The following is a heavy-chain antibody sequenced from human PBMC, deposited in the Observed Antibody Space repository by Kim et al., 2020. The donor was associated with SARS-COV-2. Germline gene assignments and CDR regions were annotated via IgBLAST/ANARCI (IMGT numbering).Heavy chain of an antibody. J-gene: IGHJ6*02. CDR3: ARAKGGAYYYGMDV. D-gene: IGHD3-16*01. Sequence: EGSVKGRFTIARDNSKNTLYLQMNSLGAEDTAVYYCARAKGGAYYYGMDVWGQGTTVTVSS. V-gene: IGHV3-30*01.